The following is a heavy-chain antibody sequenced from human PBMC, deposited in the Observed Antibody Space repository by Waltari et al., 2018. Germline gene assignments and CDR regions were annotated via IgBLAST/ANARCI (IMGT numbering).Heavy chain of an antibody. CDR2: LYHSGST. Sequence: QVQLQESGPGLVNPSETLSLTCSVSCYSIRSDFYWGWIRQPPGKALGGTGSLYHSGSTDYNPSPKSRVTISVDTSKNQFSLKLSSVTAADTAVYYCARVRAHRNVLRFLEWLSSHFDYWGQGTLVTVSS. CDR3: ARVRAHRNVLRFLEWLSSHFDY. CDR1: CYSIRSDFY. D-gene: IGHD3-3*01. V-gene: IGHV4-38-2*02. J-gene: IGHJ4*02.